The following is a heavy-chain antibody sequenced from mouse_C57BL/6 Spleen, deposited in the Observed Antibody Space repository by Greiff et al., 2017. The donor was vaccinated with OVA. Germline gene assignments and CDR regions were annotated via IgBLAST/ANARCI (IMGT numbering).Heavy chain of an antibody. D-gene: IGHD1-1*01. V-gene: IGHV1-15*01. CDR2: IDPETGST. Sequence: VQLQQSGAELVRPGASVTLSCKASGYTFTDYEMHWVKQTPVNGLEWIGAIDPETGSTAYNQKFKGKAILTADKSSSTAYMELRSLTSEDSAVYYCTRSGDYGSSFAYWGQGTLVTVSA. CDR1: GYTFTDYE. CDR3: TRSGDYGSSFAY. J-gene: IGHJ3*01.